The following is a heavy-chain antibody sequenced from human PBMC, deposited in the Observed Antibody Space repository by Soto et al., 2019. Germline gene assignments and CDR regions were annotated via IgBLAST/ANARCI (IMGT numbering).Heavy chain of an antibody. CDR1: GGSISSGGYY. CDR2: IYYSGST. J-gene: IGHJ5*02. V-gene: IGHV4-31*02. Sequence: SETLSLTXTVSGGSISSGGYYWSWIRQHPGKGLEWIGYIYYSGSTYYNPSLKSRVTISVDTSKNQFSLKLSSVTAADTAVYYCARDPGAVVTASWFDPWGQGTLVTVSS. D-gene: IGHD2-21*02. CDR3: ARDPGAVVTASWFDP.